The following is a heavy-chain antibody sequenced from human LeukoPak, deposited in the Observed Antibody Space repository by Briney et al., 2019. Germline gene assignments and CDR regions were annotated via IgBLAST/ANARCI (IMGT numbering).Heavy chain of an antibody. Sequence: GGSPRLSCAASGFTFSTYSMNWVRQAPGKGLEWVSSITGSSSFIYYADSVKGRFTVSRDNAKNSLHLQMNSLRAEDTAVYYCARNYDRSGYGYNWFDPWGQGTLVTVSS. D-gene: IGHD3-22*01. V-gene: IGHV3-21*01. CDR2: ITGSSSFI. J-gene: IGHJ5*02. CDR1: GFTFSTYS. CDR3: ARNYDRSGYGYNWFDP.